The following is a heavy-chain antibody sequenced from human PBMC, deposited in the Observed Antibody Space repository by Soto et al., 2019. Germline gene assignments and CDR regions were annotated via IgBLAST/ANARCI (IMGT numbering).Heavy chain of an antibody. J-gene: IGHJ6*02. CDR3: ARRIPGYYYYGMDV. V-gene: IGHV4-59*01. Sequence: QVQLQESGPGLVKPSETLSLTCTVSGGSISSYYWSWIRQPPGKGLEWIGYIYYSGSTNYNPSLKRRVTISVDTSKTPFPLKLSSVTAADTAVYYCARRIPGYYYYGMDVWGQGTTVTVSS. CDR2: IYYSGST. D-gene: IGHD2-21*01. CDR1: GGSISSYY.